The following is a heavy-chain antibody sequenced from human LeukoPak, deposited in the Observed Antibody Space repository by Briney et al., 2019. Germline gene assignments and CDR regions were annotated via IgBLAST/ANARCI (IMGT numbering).Heavy chain of an antibody. Sequence: GGSLRLSCAASGFTFSGYSMNWVRQAPGKGLEWVSSISSSSSYIYYADSVKGRFTISRDNAKNSLYLQMNSLRAEDTAVYYCARFYSGYDYFDYWGQGTLVTVSS. V-gene: IGHV3-21*01. J-gene: IGHJ4*02. D-gene: IGHD5-12*01. CDR3: ARFYSGYDYFDY. CDR1: GFTFSGYS. CDR2: ISSSSSYI.